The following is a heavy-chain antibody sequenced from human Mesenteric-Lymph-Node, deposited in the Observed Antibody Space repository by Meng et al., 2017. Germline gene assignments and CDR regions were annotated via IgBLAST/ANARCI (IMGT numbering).Heavy chain of an antibody. CDR1: GFTFSDYY. CDR2: ISSSGSTI. Sequence: GGSLRLSCAASGFTFSDYYMSWIRQAPGKGLEWVSYISSSGSTIYYADSVKGRFTISRDNAKNSLYLQMNSLRAEDTAVYYCARDFWYSSGWWPHFFDYWGQGTRVTVSS. D-gene: IGHD6-19*01. CDR3: ARDFWYSSGWWPHFFDY. V-gene: IGHV3-11*01. J-gene: IGHJ4*02.